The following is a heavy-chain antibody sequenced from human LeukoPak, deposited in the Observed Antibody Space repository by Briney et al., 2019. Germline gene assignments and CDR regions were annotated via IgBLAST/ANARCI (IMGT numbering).Heavy chain of an antibody. Sequence: PSETLSLTCTVSGGSISSYYWSWIRQPPGKGLEWIGYIYYSGSTNYNPSLKSRVTISVDTSKNQFSLKLSSVTAADTAVYYCARSVEGYCSGGSCYYYYYYMDVWGKGTTATVSS. V-gene: IGHV4-59*01. CDR1: GGSISSYY. CDR2: IYYSGST. D-gene: IGHD2-15*01. J-gene: IGHJ6*03. CDR3: ARSVEGYCSGGSCYYYYYYMDV.